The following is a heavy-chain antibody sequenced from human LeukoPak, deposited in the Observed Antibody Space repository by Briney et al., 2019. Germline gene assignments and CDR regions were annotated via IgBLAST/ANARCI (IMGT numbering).Heavy chain of an antibody. J-gene: IGHJ6*03. Sequence: GASVKVSCKASGYTFTGYYMHWVRQAPGQRLEWMGWIYGDNGDTKYSQEFQGRVTITRDTSASTVYMELSSLRSEDMAVYYCVRGVPGVYFYYYMDVWGKGTTVTVSS. CDR1: GYTFTGYY. D-gene: IGHD2-8*01. CDR2: IYGDNGDT. CDR3: VRGVPGVYFYYYMDV. V-gene: IGHV1-3*03.